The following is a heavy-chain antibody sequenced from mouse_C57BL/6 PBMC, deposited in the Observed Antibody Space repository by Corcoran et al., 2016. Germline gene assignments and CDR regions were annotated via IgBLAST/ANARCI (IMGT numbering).Heavy chain of an antibody. CDR2: INPNNGGT. CDR3: AREGGDY. CDR1: GYTFTDYY. V-gene: IGHV1-26*01. J-gene: IGHJ4*01. Sequence: EVQLQQSGPVLVKPGASVKMSCKASGYTFTDYYMNWVKQSHGKSLEWIGDINPNNGGTSYNQKFKGKATLTVDKSSSTAYMELRSLTSEDSAVYYCAREGGDYWGQGTSVTVSS.